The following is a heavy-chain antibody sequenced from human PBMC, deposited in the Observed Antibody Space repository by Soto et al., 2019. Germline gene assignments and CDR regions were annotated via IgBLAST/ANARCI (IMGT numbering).Heavy chain of an antibody. Sequence: GPTLVNPTQTLTLTCTFSGFSLSTSGMCVSWIRQPPGKALEWLALIDWDDDKYYSTSLKTRLTISKDTSKNQVVLTMTNMDPVDTATYYCARIRSEGGSYSNAYYYYGMDVWGQGTTVTVSS. CDR3: ARIRSEGGSYSNAYYYYGMDV. CDR2: IDWDDDK. V-gene: IGHV2-70*01. J-gene: IGHJ6*02. CDR1: GFSLSTSGMC. D-gene: IGHD1-26*01.